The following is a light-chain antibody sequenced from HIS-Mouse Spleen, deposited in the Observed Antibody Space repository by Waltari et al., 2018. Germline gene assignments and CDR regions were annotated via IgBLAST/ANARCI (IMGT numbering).Light chain of an antibody. Sequence: SYVLTQPPSVSVAPGKTARITCGGNNIGSKSVHWYQQTPGQAPVLVVYDDSDRPSGIPGRVSGSNSGNTATLTISRVEAGDEADYYCQVWDSSSDHVVFGGGTKLTVL. CDR2: DDS. J-gene: IGLJ2*01. CDR1: NIGSKS. V-gene: IGLV3-21*03. CDR3: QVWDSSSDHVV.